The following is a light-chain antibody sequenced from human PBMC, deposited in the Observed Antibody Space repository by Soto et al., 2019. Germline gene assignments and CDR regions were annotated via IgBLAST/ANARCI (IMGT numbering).Light chain of an antibody. CDR2: EAS. Sequence: DIQMTQSPSSLSASVGDRVTITCQASQYIRTYLNWYQQKPGKAPKLLIYEASNLKTGVPSRFSGSGSGADFTFTISSLQPEDIATYYCQQYDDLPRTFGQGTKVEI. V-gene: IGKV1-33*01. CDR1: QYIRTY. CDR3: QQYDDLPRT. J-gene: IGKJ1*01.